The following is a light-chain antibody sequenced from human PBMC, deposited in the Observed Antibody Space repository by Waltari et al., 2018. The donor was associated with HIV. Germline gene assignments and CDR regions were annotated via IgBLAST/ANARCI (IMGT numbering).Light chain of an antibody. CDR2: GGA. Sequence: QSVLTQPPSVSGAPGQRINIACTGSSSNIGAGYDVHWYQQLTGTAPKILIYGGANRPSGVPDRFSASKSGTSASLSILGLQAEDEADYFCQSYDRSLDWVFGGGTKLTVL. CDR3: QSYDRSLDWV. V-gene: IGLV1-40*01. J-gene: IGLJ3*02. CDR1: SSNIGAGYD.